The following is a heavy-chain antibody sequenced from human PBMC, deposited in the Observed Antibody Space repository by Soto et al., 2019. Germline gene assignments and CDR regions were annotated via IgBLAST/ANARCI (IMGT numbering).Heavy chain of an antibody. J-gene: IGHJ6*02. D-gene: IGHD3-10*01. CDR2: IYSGGTT. Sequence: EVQLVESGGGLVQPGGSLRLSCAGSALTASKNYMSWVRQPPGKGLEWVSVIYSGGTTYYADSVKDRFSISRDNSKSSLYLQMDKLSAGDTAVYYCAGGGSGSDWDYYGMDVWGQGTTVTVSS. CDR1: ALTASKNY. CDR3: AGGGSGSDWDYYGMDV. V-gene: IGHV3-66*01.